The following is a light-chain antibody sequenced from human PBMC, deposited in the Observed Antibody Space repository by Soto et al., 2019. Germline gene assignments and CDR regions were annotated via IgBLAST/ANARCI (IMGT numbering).Light chain of an antibody. CDR1: QSISSSY. CDR2: GAS. J-gene: IGKJ1*01. CDR3: HQYGSAPAWT. V-gene: IGKV3-20*01. Sequence: EIVLTQSPGTLSLFPGERATLSCRASQSISSSYLAWYQQKPGQAPRLLIHGASNRATGIPDRFSGAGSGTDFTLTISRLEHEDFAVYYCHQYGSAPAWTFGQGTKVEIK.